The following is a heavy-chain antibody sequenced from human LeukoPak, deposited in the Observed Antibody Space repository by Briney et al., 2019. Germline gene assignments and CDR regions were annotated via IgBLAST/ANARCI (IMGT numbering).Heavy chain of an antibody. CDR2: INHSGRT. D-gene: IGHD2-15*01. CDR3: ARGLVVAAGGFDY. CDR1: DGSFSGYY. V-gene: IGHV4-34*01. J-gene: IGHJ4*02. Sequence: SETLSLTCAVYDGSFSGYYCSWIRQAPGKGLEWIGEINHSGRTNYYASLKSRVTISVDTSKNQFSLKLSSVTAADTAVYYCARGLVVAAGGFDYWGQGTLVTVSS.